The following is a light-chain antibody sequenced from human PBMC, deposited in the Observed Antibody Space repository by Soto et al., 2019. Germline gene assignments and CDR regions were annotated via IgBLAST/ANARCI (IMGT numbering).Light chain of an antibody. CDR2: DAS. V-gene: IGKV1-5*01. CDR3: QHYDSYSWT. J-gene: IGKJ1*01. CDR1: QSISTR. Sequence: DIQMAQSPSTVSASVGDTVTITCRASQSISTRLAWYQQKAGTAPKVLIYDASRLESGVPSRISGSGSGTEFTLPLRRLQPDDFASYYCQHYDSYSWTFGQGTKVEIK.